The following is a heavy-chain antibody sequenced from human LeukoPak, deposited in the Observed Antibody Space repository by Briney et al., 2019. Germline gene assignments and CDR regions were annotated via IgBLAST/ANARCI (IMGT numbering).Heavy chain of an antibody. Sequence: GGSLRLSCATSGFSFSDAWMNWVRQAPGKGLDWVSGISGSDGSTYYADSVKGRFTISRDNSKNTLYLQMNSLRAEDTAVYYCAKERSGIPAAANYWGQGTLVTVSS. J-gene: IGHJ4*02. CDR3: AKERSGIPAAANY. V-gene: IGHV3-23*01. CDR1: GFSFSDAW. D-gene: IGHD6-13*01. CDR2: ISGSDGST.